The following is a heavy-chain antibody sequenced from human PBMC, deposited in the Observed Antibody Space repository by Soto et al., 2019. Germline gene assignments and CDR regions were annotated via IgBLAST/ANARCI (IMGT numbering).Heavy chain of an antibody. D-gene: IGHD6-19*01. Sequence: QVQLVQSGAEVRKPGASVKVSCRASGYTFTGYYLHWVRQAPGEGLEWMGWINPNTGGTEYAQKFQGRVTMTGDSSISTAYMELNRLTSDDTAVYYCARDGAFSRKTVAETLHWFLALWGRGTLVTVSS. CDR2: INPNTGGT. V-gene: IGHV1-2*02. CDR3: ARDGAFSRKTVAETLHWFLAL. CDR1: GYTFTGYY. J-gene: IGHJ2*01.